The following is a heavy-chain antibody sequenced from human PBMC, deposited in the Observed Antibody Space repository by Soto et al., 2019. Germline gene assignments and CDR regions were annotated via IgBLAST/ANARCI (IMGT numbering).Heavy chain of an antibody. Sequence: ASVKVSCKVSGGTFSSYAISWVRQAPGQGLEWMGGIIPIFGTANYAQKFQGRVTITADKSTSTAYMELSSLRSEDTAVYYCARRGAAADDAFDIWGQGTMVTVSS. CDR1: GGTFSSYA. V-gene: IGHV1-69*06. J-gene: IGHJ3*02. CDR2: IIPIFGTA. D-gene: IGHD6-13*01. CDR3: ARRGAAADDAFDI.